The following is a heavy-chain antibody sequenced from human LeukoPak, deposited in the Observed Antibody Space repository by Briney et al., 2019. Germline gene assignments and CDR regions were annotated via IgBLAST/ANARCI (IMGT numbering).Heavy chain of an antibody. CDR1: GGTFSSYA. CDR2: IIPILGIA. Sequence: GSSVKVSCKASGGTFSSYAISWVRQAPGQGLEWMGRIIPILGIANYAQKFQGRVTITADKSTSTAYMELSSLRSEDTAVYYCASGQWLNAFDIWGQGTMVTVSS. D-gene: IGHD6-19*01. V-gene: IGHV1-69*04. CDR3: ASGQWLNAFDI. J-gene: IGHJ3*02.